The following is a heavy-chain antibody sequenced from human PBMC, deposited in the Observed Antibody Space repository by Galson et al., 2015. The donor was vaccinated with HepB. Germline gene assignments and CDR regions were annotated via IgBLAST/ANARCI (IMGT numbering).Heavy chain of an antibody. D-gene: IGHD4-17*01. CDR3: ARDNHDYGPQRGY. CDR1: GFTFSSYS. J-gene: IGHJ4*02. Sequence: SLRLSCAASGFTFSSYSMNWVRQAPGKGLEWVSYISSSSSTIYYADSVKGRFTISRDNARNSLYLQMNSLRDEDTAVYYCARDNHDYGPQRGYWGQGTLVTVSS. CDR2: ISSSSSTI. V-gene: IGHV3-48*02.